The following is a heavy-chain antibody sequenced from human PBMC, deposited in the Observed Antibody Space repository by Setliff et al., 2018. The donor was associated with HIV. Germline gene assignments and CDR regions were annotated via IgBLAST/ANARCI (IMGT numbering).Heavy chain of an antibody. Sequence: GGSLRLSCAASGFSVSNYYMAWVRQAPGKGLEWVSTIYSGGDSYHADSVKGRFTLSRDNSKNTLYLQMDSLRPEDTAIYYCARSRLYNSALDFSGQGTLVTVSS. V-gene: IGHV3-66*02. CDR2: IYSGGDS. CDR3: ARSRLYNSALDF. J-gene: IGHJ4*02. CDR1: GFSVSNYY. D-gene: IGHD3-10*01.